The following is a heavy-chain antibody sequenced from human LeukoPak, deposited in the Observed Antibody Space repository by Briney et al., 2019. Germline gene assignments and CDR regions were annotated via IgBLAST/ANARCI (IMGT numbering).Heavy chain of an antibody. CDR2: INHSGST. CDR3: ARGPDYGDSDSPFDY. CDR1: GGSFSGYY. Sequence: SETLSPTCAVYGGSFSGYYWSWIRQPPGKGLEWIGEINHSGSTNYNPSLKSRVTISVDTSKNQFSLKLSSVTAADTAVYYCARGPDYGDSDSPFDYWGQGTLVTVSS. V-gene: IGHV4-34*01. D-gene: IGHD4-17*01. J-gene: IGHJ4*02.